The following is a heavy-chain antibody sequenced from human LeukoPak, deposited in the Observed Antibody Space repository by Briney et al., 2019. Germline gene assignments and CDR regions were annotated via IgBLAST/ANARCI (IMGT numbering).Heavy chain of an antibody. Sequence: GGALRLSCAASGFTFSSYWMHWVREAPGKGLVWVSRINTDGSSTSYADSVKGRFTISRDNAKNTLYMQRNSLRAEDTAVYYCAREGYCSSTSCPRHLDYWGQGTLVTVSS. CDR2: INTDGSST. D-gene: IGHD2-2*01. CDR3: AREGYCSSTSCPRHLDY. CDR1: GFTFSSYW. V-gene: IGHV3-74*01. J-gene: IGHJ4*02.